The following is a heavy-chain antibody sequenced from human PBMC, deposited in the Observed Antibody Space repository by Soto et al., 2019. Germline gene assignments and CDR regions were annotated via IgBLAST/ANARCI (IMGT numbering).Heavy chain of an antibody. Sequence: GGSLRLSCAASGFTFSSYAMSWVRQAPGKGLEWVSAISGSGGSTYYADSVKGRFTISRDNAKNSLYLQMNSLRAEDTAVYYCARGSDVLRYFDWLSTGFYWGQGTLVTVS. CDR3: ARGSDVLRYFDWLSTGFY. V-gene: IGHV3-23*01. J-gene: IGHJ4*02. CDR1: GFTFSSYA. CDR2: ISGSGGST. D-gene: IGHD3-9*01.